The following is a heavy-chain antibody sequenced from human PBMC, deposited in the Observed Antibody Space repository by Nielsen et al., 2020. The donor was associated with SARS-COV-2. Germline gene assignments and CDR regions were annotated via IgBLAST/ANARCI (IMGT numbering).Heavy chain of an antibody. CDR3: ARAGVSPSGYYGMDV. J-gene: IGHJ6*02. Sequence: GGSLRLSCAASGFTFSSYWMSWVRQAPGKGLEWVANIKQDGSEKYYVDSVKGRFTISRDNAKNSLYLQMNSLRAEDTAVYYCARAGVSPSGYYGMDVWGQGTTVTVSS. CDR2: IKQDGSEK. CDR1: GFTFSSYW. V-gene: IGHV3-7*03.